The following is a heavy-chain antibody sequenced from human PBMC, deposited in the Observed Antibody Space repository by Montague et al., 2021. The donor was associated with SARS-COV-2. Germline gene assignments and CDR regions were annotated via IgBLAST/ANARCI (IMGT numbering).Heavy chain of an antibody. Sequence: SETLSLTCTVSGGSISSYYWSWIRQPPGKGLEWIGYTYYSGSSNYNPSFKSRVTISIDTSKNQFSLNLNSVTAADGAVYYCASPGGYCSGGSCYYVYWGQGTLVTVSS. CDR2: TYYSGSS. CDR1: GGSISSYY. D-gene: IGHD2-15*01. CDR3: ASPGGYCSGGSCYYVY. J-gene: IGHJ4*02. V-gene: IGHV4-59*01.